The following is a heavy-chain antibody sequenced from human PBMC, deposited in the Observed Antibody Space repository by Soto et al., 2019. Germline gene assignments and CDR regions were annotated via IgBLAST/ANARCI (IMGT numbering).Heavy chain of an antibody. CDR2: IGSSGNAI. Sequence: PGGSLRLSCAASGFTFSDYYMTWVRQAPGKGLEWVSFIGSSGNAIFYEDSVKGRFTISRDSTNNLLYLQTNSLRAEDTAVYYCARFARSTDFYYGMDVWGQGTTVTVSS. J-gene: IGHJ6*02. CDR1: GFTFSDYY. CDR3: ARFARSTDFYYGMDV. V-gene: IGHV3-11*01. D-gene: IGHD1-26*01.